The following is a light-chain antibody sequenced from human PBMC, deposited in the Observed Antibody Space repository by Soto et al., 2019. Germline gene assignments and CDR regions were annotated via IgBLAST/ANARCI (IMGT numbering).Light chain of an antibody. J-gene: IGKJ5*01. CDR2: DAS. V-gene: IGKV3-11*01. CDR1: QSVSSY. CDR3: QQRSNWLIT. Sequence: EIVLTQSPATLSLSPGERATLSCRASQSVSSYLAWYQQKPGQAPRLLIYDASNRATGIPARFRGSGSGTEFTLTISSLEPEDFAVYYCQQRSNWLITFGQGTRLEIK.